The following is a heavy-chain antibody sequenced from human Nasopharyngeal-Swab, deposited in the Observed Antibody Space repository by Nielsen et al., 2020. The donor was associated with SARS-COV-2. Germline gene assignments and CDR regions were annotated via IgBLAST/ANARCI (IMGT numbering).Heavy chain of an antibody. Sequence: SGPTLVKPTQTLTLTCTFSGFSLSTSGMCVSWIRQPPGKALEWLARIDWDDDKYYSTSLKTRLTISKDTSKNQVVLTMTNMDPVDTGTYYCAHRLTTVTTSSFDPWGQGTLVTVSS. J-gene: IGHJ5*02. CDR2: IDWDDDK. CDR3: AHRLTTVTTSSFDP. D-gene: IGHD4-17*01. V-gene: IGHV2-70*12. CDR1: GFSLSTSGMC.